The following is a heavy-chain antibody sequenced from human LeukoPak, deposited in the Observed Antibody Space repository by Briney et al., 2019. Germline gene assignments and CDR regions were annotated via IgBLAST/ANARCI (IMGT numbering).Heavy chain of an antibody. D-gene: IGHD3-16*01. J-gene: IGHJ4*02. V-gene: IGHV4-4*02. Sequence: KTSETLSLTCGVSGGSLSSGNWWSWVRQPPGKGLEWIGEIFHSGSTNFNPSLKSRVTISVDTSKNQFSLKLSSVTAADTAVYYCASGGYYFDYWGQGTLVTVSS. CDR2: IFHSGST. CDR3: ASGGYYFDY. CDR1: GGSLSSGNW.